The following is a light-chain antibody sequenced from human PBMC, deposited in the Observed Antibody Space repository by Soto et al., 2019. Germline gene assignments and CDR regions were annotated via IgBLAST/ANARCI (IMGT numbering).Light chain of an antibody. J-gene: IGKJ3*01. CDR3: HQYGSFPVT. CDR1: QSGMGSY. CDR2: HAS. V-gene: IGKV3-20*01. Sequence: VLTQSPGSLSLPPGERATLTSRTSQSGMGSYLDWYQQKPGQAPRLLIFHASTRATGIPDRFSGSGSGTDFTLTVSRLEPEDSGVSYCHQYGSFPVTLGPGTKVDSK.